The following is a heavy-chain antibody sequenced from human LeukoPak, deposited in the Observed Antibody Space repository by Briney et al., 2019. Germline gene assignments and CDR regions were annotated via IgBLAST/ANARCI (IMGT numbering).Heavy chain of an antibody. V-gene: IGHV1-18*01. CDR1: GYTFTSYG. Sequence: ASLKVSCKASGYTFTSYGFSWVRQAPGQGLEWMGWISAYNGKTDYLQKFQGRVTMTTDTSTTTAYMELRSLRSDDTAVYYCARHPSIAVAGSEFDYWGQGTLVTVSS. CDR2: ISAYNGKT. D-gene: IGHD6-19*01. CDR3: ARHPSIAVAGSEFDY. J-gene: IGHJ4*02.